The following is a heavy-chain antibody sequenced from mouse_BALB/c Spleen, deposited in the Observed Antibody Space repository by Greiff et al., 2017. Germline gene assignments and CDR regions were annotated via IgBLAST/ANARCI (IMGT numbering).Heavy chain of an antibody. CDR2: IYPGDGDT. J-gene: IGHJ4*01. Sequence: QVHVKQSGAALARPGASVKLSCKASGYTFTSYWMQWVKQRPGQGLEWIGAIYPGDGDTRYTQKFKGKATMTADKSSSTAYMQLSSLASEDSAVYYCARSDGAMDYWGQGTSVTVSS. CDR1: GYTFTSYW. D-gene: IGHD2-3*01. V-gene: IGHV1-87*01. CDR3: ARSDGAMDY.